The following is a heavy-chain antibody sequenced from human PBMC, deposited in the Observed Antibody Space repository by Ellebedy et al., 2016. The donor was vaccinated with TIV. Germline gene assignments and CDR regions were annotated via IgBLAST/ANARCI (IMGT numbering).Heavy chain of an antibody. CDR3: AKVDYGGNSGLDY. Sequence: GESLKISCAASGFTFSSFAMTWVRQAPGKGLEWVSGIPSTGSPTYYADSVKGRFTISRDSSKNTLYLQMNSLRAEDTAVYYCAKVDYGGNSGLDYWGQGTLVTVFS. CDR1: GFTFSSFA. J-gene: IGHJ4*02. V-gene: IGHV3-23*01. D-gene: IGHD4-23*01. CDR2: IPSTGSPT.